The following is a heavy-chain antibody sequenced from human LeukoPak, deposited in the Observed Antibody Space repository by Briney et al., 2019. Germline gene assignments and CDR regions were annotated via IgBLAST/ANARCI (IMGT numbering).Heavy chain of an antibody. CDR2: IKQDGSEK. J-gene: IGHJ4*02. D-gene: IGHD6-13*01. V-gene: IGHV3-7*01. Sequence: GGSLRLSCAASGFTFSSYWMTWFRQAPGKGLEWVADIKQDGSEKYYVDSVKGRFTISRDSAKNSLYLQMNSLRADDTAVYYCARDHLIASAGNDYWGQGTLVTVSS. CDR3: ARDHLIASAGNDY. CDR1: GFTFSSYW.